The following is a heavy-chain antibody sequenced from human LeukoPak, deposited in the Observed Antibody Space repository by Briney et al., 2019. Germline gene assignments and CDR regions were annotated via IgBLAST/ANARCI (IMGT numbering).Heavy chain of an antibody. D-gene: IGHD5-18*01. CDR2: IYYSGST. V-gene: IGHV4-59*08. CDR1: GGSISSYY. Sequence: SETLSLTCTVSGGSISSYYWSWIRQPPGKGLEWIGYIYYSGSTNYNPSLKSRVTISVDTSKNQFSLKLSSVTAADTAVYYCARQSRAMAGWVDYWGQGTLVTVSS. J-gene: IGHJ4*02. CDR3: ARQSRAMAGWVDY.